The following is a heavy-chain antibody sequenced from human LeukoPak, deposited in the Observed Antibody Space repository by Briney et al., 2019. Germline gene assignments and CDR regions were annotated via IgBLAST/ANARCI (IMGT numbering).Heavy chain of an antibody. J-gene: IGHJ3*02. Sequence: GGSLRLSCAASGFTFRNYAVSWVRQAPGKGLEWVSDISHTGGDIYYADSVKGRFTISRDNSKNTLLLQMNSLRVEDTAIYYCAKGAIQYASSPEAFDIWGQGTTVTASS. CDR1: GFTFRNYA. CDR3: AKGAIQYASSPEAFDI. V-gene: IGHV3-23*01. CDR2: ISHTGGDI. D-gene: IGHD6-6*01.